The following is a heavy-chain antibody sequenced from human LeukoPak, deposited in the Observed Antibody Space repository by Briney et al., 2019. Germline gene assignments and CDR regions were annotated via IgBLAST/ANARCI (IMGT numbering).Heavy chain of an antibody. CDR2: INHSGST. CDR3: ALTQGSGSYYKIINDAFDI. Sequence: SETLSLTCAVYGGSFSGYYWSWIRQPPGKGLEWIGEINHSGSTNYNPSLKSRVTISVDTSKNQFSLKLSSVTAADTAVYYCALTQGSGSYYKIINDAFDIWGQGTMVTVSS. CDR1: GGSFSGYY. V-gene: IGHV4-34*01. D-gene: IGHD3-10*01. J-gene: IGHJ3*02.